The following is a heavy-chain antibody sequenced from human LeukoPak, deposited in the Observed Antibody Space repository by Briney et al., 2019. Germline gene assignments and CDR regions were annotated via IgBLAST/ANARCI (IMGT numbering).Heavy chain of an antibody. CDR2: TIPIFGTA. CDR1: GGTFSSYA. V-gene: IGHV1-69*13. Sequence: ASVKVSCKASGGTFSSYAISWVRQAPGQGLEWMGGTIPIFGTANYAQKFQGRVTITADESTSTAYMELSSLRSEDTAVYYCAGTTYTVDDYYYGMDVWGQGTTVTVSS. CDR3: AGTTYTVDDYYYGMDV. D-gene: IGHD4-23*01. J-gene: IGHJ6*02.